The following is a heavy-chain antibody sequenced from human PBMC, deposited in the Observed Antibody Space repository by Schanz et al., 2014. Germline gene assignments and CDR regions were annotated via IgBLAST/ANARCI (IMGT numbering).Heavy chain of an antibody. Sequence: EVQLVESGGGLVQPGGSLRLSCAASGFTFSGYWMTWVRQSPGKGLEWVATISQDGTEKYYVDSVKGRFTISRDNAKNTLYLQMNSLRAEDTAVYYCVRDTDYHFDYWGQGTLVTVSS. CDR1: GFTFSGYW. J-gene: IGHJ4*02. V-gene: IGHV3-7*01. CDR2: ISQDGTEK. D-gene: IGHD4-17*01. CDR3: VRDTDYHFDY.